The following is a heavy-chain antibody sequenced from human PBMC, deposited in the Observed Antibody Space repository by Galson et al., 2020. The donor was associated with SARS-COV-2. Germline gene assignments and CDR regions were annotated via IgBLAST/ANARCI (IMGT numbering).Heavy chain of an antibody. Sequence: GESLKISCVAPVFTFRRYDMHWVRQSPGKGLVWVSRLKTDGNSAFYADSVEGRFTISRDNAKNTLYLQMHSLRAEDTAVYYCASRGVVIRDISFDNWGHGTLVTVSS. D-gene: IGHD2-21*01. CDR1: VFTFRRYD. CDR2: LKTDGNSA. V-gene: IGHV3-74*01. J-gene: IGHJ4*01. CDR3: ASRGVVIRDISFDN.